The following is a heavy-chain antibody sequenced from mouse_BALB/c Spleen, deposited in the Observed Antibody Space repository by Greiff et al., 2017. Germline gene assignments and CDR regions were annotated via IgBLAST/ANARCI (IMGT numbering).Heavy chain of an antibody. CDR3: ARLSTDDGYYFYWYFDV. CDR2: IYPGSGNT. Sequence: QVQLQQSGPELVKPGASVKISCKASGYTFTDYYINWVKQKPGQGLEWIGWIYPGSGNTKYNEKFKGKATLTVDTSSSTAYMQLSSLTSEDTAVYFCARLSTDDGYYFYWYFDVWGAGTTVTVSS. D-gene: IGHD2-3*01. V-gene: IGHV1-84*02. CDR1: GYTFTDYY. J-gene: IGHJ1*01.